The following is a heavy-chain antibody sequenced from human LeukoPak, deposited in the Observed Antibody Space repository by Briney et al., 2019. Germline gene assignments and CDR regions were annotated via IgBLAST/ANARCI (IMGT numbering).Heavy chain of an antibody. CDR3: ARESGSRYFDY. Sequence: SGGSLRLSCAASGFSFSDFSMNWVRQASGKGLEWVSSVSSISSSSNYKYYADSVKGRFTISRDNSKNTLYLQMNSLRAEDTAVYYCARESGSRYFDYWGQGTLVTVSS. CDR2: ISSSSNYK. V-gene: IGHV3-21*01. CDR1: GFSFSDFS. J-gene: IGHJ4*02.